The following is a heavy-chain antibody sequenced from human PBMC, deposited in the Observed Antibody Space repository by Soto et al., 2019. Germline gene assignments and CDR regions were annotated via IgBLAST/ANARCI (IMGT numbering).Heavy chain of an antibody. Sequence: SVKVSCKASGGTFSSYTISWVRQAPGQGLEWMGRIIPILGIANYAQKFQGRVTITADKSTSTAYMELSSLRSEDTAVYYCARSDCSSTSCYTNWFDPWGQGTLVTVAS. CDR2: IIPILGIA. CDR3: ARSDCSSTSCYTNWFDP. J-gene: IGHJ5*02. CDR1: GGTFSSYT. V-gene: IGHV1-69*02. D-gene: IGHD2-2*02.